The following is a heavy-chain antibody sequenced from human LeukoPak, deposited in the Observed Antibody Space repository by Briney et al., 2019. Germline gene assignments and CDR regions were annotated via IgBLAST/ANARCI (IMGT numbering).Heavy chain of an antibody. J-gene: IGHJ3*02. V-gene: IGHV3-23*01. CDR3: AKSGGYRYGLNGDDAFDI. CDR2: ISGSGGST. D-gene: IGHD5-18*01. Sequence: GGSLRLSCAASGFTFSSYAMIWVRQAPGKGLEWVSAISGSGGSTYYAYSVKGRFTISRYNSKRTLYLQMNSLRAEDTAVYYCAKSGGYRYGLNGDDAFDIWGQGTMVTVSS. CDR1: GFTFSSYA.